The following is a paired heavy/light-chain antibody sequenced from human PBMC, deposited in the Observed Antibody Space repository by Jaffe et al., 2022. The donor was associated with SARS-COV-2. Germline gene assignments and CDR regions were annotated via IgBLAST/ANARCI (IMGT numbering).Heavy chain of an antibody. J-gene: IGHJ5*02. CDR1: GYIFTSYG. CDR3: ARDIAFNSGNPNWFDP. CDR2: ISGYDGNT. V-gene: IGHV1-18*01. Sequence: QLVQSGAEVKKPGASVKVSCKASGYIFTSYGISWVRQAPGQGLEWMGWISGYDGNTNYAQKFQGRITMTTDTSTNTVYMELRGLRSADTAIYYCARDIAFNSGNPNWFDPWGQGTLVTVSS. D-gene: IGHD3-10*01.
Light chain of an antibody. Sequence: DIQMTQSPSSLSESVGDRVTITCRASQSIGSYLNWYQQKPGKAPKLLIQTTFNLQSGVPSRFSGSGSGTDFTLTISSLQPEDFAVYYCQQSYSIPPTFGGGTKVEI. CDR1: QSIGSY. V-gene: IGKV1-39*01. CDR3: QQSYSIPPT. J-gene: IGKJ4*01. CDR2: TTF.